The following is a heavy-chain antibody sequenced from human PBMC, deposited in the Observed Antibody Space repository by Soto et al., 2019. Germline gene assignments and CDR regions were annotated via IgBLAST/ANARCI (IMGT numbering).Heavy chain of an antibody. V-gene: IGHV3-30*18. J-gene: IGHJ4*02. CDR2: ISYDGSNK. Sequence: PGGSLRLSCAASGFTFSSYGMHWVRQAPGKGLEWVAVISYDGSNKYYADSVKGRFTISRDNSKNTLYLQMNSLRAEDTAVYYCAKDYCTNGVCYRVDYWGQGTLVTVSS. CDR1: GFTFSSYG. D-gene: IGHD2-8*01. CDR3: AKDYCTNGVCYRVDY.